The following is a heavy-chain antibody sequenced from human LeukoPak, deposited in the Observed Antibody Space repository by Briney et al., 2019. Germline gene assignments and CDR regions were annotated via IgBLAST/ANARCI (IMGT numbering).Heavy chain of an antibody. CDR1: GFSPSTSGVG. J-gene: IGHJ3*02. D-gene: IGHD5-24*01. V-gene: IGHV2-5*02. Sequence: SGPTLVNPTQTLTLTCTFSGFSPSTSGVGVGWIRQPPGKALEWLALIYWDDDKRYSPSLKSRLTITKDTSKNQVVLTMTNMDPVDTATYYCAHRLEMATPLAFDIWGQGTMATVSS. CDR2: IYWDDDK. CDR3: AHRLEMATPLAFDI.